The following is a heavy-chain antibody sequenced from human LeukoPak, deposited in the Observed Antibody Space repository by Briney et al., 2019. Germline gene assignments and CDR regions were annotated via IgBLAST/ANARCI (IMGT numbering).Heavy chain of an antibody. Sequence: ASVKVSCKASVGTFSSYAISWVRQAPGQGLEWMGRIIPIFGTANYAQKFQGRVTITTDESTSTAYMELSSLRSEDTAVYYCARAIAYCGGDCYSRRDYYYYYMDVWGKGTTVTVSS. CDR1: VGTFSSYA. J-gene: IGHJ6*03. D-gene: IGHD2-21*02. CDR2: IIPIFGTA. CDR3: ARAIAYCGGDCYSRRDYYYYYMDV. V-gene: IGHV1-69*05.